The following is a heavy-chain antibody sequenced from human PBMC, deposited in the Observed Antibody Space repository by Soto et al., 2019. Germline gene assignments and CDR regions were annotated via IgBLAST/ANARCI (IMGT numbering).Heavy chain of an antibody. J-gene: IGHJ4*02. CDR2: ISGTGGST. CDR3: ARGSAYSDYDLEY. Sequence: GGSLRLSCAASGFTFTSYAMTWVRQAPGKGLEWVSGISGTGGSTYYADSVKGRFTISRDKSKNTLYLHVNSLRAEDTAVYYCARGSAYSDYDLEYWGQGTLVTVSS. V-gene: IGHV3-23*01. CDR1: GFTFTSYA. D-gene: IGHD4-17*01.